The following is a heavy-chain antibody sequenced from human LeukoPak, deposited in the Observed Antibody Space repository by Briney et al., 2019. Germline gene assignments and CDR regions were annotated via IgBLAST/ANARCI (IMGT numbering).Heavy chain of an antibody. J-gene: IGHJ5*01. D-gene: IGHD6-13*01. V-gene: IGHV1-58*02. CDR1: GFTFTSSA. CDR3: ARGFGIAAAYNWFDS. Sequence: SVKVSCKASGFTFTSSAMQWVRQARGQRLEWIGWIVVGSGNTNYAQKFQERVTITRDMSTSTAYMELSSLRSEDTAVYYCARGFGIAAAYNWFDSWGQGTLVTVSS. CDR2: IVVGSGNT.